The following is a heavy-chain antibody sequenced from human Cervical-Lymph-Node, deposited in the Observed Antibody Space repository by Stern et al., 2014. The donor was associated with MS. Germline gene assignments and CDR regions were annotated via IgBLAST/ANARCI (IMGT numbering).Heavy chain of an antibody. CDR2: ISYDGNHK. Sequence: QVQLVESGGAVVQPGRSLRLSCAASGFTFSSYGMHWVRQAPGKGLEWVTVISYDGNHKYHAASVKCRFTISRDNSKNTLHLQMNSVTPDDTAIYYCARDYEDTSMLFDHWGQGTLVTVSS. V-gene: IGHV3-30*03. J-gene: IGHJ4*02. CDR1: GFTFSSYG. CDR3: ARDYEDTSMLFDH. D-gene: IGHD2-8*01.